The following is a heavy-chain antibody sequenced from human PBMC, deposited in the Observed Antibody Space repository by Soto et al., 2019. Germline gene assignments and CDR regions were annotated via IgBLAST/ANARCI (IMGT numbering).Heavy chain of an antibody. Sequence: QVQLVQSGAEVKKPGSSVKVSCKASGGTFSSYTISWVRQAPGQGLEWMGRIIPILGIANYAQKFQGRVTITADKSTSTAYRELSSLRSEDTAVYYCAVSGGSSNYYYGMDVWGQGTTVTVSS. J-gene: IGHJ6*02. CDR2: IIPILGIA. D-gene: IGHD2-15*01. V-gene: IGHV1-69*02. CDR3: AVSGGSSNYYYGMDV. CDR1: GGTFSSYT.